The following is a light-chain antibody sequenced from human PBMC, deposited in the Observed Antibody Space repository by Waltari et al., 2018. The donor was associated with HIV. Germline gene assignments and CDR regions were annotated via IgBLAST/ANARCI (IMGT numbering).Light chain of an antibody. V-gene: IGKV3-15*01. CDR1: QTIRSN. CDR2: GAS. J-gene: IGKJ5*01. CDR3: QQYNVWPFT. Sequence: EIVMTQFPATLSVSPGERATLPCRASQTIRSNLAWFQQKPGQAPRLVIQGASTRATVFPSRFSGSGSGTEFILTISSLQFEDFAVYYCQQYNVWPFTFGQGTRLEIK.